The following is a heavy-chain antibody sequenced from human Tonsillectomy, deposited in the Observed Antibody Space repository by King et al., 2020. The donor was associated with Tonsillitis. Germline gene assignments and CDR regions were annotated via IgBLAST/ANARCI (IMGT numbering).Heavy chain of an antibody. CDR3: ARLRAYSGYDLHY. D-gene: IGHD5-12*01. V-gene: IGHV4-38-2*02. CDR2: IHHSGST. CDR1: GYSISSAYY. J-gene: IGHJ4*02. Sequence: QLQESGPGLVKPSETLSLTCTVYGYSISSAYYWGWIRQPPGKGLEWIGSIHHSGSTYYTPSLKSRVTMSVDTSKNQFSLKLTSVTAADTAVYYCARLRAYSGYDLHYWSQGTLVTVSS.